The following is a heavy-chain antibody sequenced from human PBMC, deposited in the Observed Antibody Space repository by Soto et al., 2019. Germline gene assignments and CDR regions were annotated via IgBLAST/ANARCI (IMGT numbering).Heavy chain of an antibody. CDR1: GVSISSGDYS. CDR3: ARGVTVFGLVSRFWFDP. D-gene: IGHD3-3*01. CDR2: IYNSGIT. V-gene: IGHV4-30-4*01. J-gene: IGHJ5*02. Sequence: SETLSLSCTVSGVSISSGDYSWSWVRQSPGKGLEWIGHIYNSGITYYNPSLKSRVVISIDTSRNQFSLRLNSLTAADRAVYFCARGVTVFGLVSRFWFDPWGQGTVVTVSS.